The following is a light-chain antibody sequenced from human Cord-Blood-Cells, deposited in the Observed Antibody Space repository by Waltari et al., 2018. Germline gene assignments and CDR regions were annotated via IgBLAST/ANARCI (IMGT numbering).Light chain of an antibody. V-gene: IGKV3-11*01. J-gene: IGKJ1*01. CDR2: GAS. CDR3: QQRSNWPT. Sequence: DIVLTQSPATLSLSPGERATLSCRASQSVSSYLAWYQQKPGQAPRLLIYGASNRATVIPARFSGSGSGTDFTLTISSLEPEDFAVYYCQQRSNWPTFGQGTKVEIK. CDR1: QSVSSY.